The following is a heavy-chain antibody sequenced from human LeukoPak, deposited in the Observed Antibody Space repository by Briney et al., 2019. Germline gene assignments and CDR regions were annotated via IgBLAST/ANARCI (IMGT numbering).Heavy chain of an antibody. D-gene: IGHD3-10*01. CDR3: ARDVYYYGSGSYYRAFDY. Sequence: GGSLRLSCAASGFTFDDYGMSWVRQAPGKGLEWVSGINWNGGSTGYADSVKGRFTISRDNAKNSLYLQMNSLRAEDTALYYCARDVYYYGSGSYYRAFDYWGQGTLVTVSS. J-gene: IGHJ4*02. CDR1: GFTFDDYG. V-gene: IGHV3-20*04. CDR2: INWNGGST.